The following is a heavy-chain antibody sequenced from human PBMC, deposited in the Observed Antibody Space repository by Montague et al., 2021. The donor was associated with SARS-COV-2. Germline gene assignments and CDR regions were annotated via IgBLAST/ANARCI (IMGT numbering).Heavy chain of an antibody. CDR2: IFHSGHT. Sequence: SETLSLTCSVSGVSITTYYWSWIRQAPGKGLEWIAYIFHSGHTNYNPSLRSRVAISIDTSRDQFSLSLTSITAADTAVYYCAKEREVVRAARTLVAFDLWGQGTMVTVSS. CDR3: AKEREVVRAARTLVAFDL. V-gene: IGHV4-59*01. CDR1: GVSITTYY. J-gene: IGHJ3*01. D-gene: IGHD2-2*01.